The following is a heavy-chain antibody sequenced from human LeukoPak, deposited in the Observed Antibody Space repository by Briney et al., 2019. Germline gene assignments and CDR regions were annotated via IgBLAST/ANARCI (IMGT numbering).Heavy chain of an antibody. Sequence: SETLSLTCSVSGASISGGTYYWGWIRQPPGKGLEWIGSIHYTGSTYDNPSLKSRVTISVDTSKNQFSLRLSSVTAADTAVYYCARRGGSGRAFDYWGQGTLVTVSS. V-gene: IGHV4-39*01. CDR2: IHYTGST. CDR1: GASISGGTYY. CDR3: ARRGGSGRAFDY. D-gene: IGHD1-26*01. J-gene: IGHJ4*02.